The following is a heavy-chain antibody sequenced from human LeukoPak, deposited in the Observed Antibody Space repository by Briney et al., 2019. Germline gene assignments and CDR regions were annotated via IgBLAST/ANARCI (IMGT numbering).Heavy chain of an antibody. CDR2: IYYSGST. Sequence: SETLSLTCTVSGGSISSGGYYWSWIRQHPAKGLEWIGYIYYSGSTYYNPSLKSRVTISVDTSKNQFSLKLSSVTAADTAVYYCARVTMVRGVILYGYYFDYWGQGTLVTVSS. J-gene: IGHJ4*02. CDR3: ARVTMVRGVILYGYYFDY. D-gene: IGHD3-10*01. CDR1: GGSISSGGYY. V-gene: IGHV4-31*03.